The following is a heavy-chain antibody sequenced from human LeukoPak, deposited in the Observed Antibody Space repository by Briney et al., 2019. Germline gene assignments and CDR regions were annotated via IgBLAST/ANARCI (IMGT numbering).Heavy chain of an antibody. CDR1: GYSFANYW. CDR3: ARLGLESYGNSGYYYLDY. V-gene: IGHV5-51*01. J-gene: IGHJ4*02. D-gene: IGHD3-22*01. Sequence: GESLKISCEGSGYSFANYWIGWGRQMPGKALEWMGTIYPGDADTRYRPSFQGQVTITADKSINTAYLQWSSLKASDTAVYYCARLGLESYGNSGYYYLDYWGQGALVTVSS. CDR2: IYPGDADT.